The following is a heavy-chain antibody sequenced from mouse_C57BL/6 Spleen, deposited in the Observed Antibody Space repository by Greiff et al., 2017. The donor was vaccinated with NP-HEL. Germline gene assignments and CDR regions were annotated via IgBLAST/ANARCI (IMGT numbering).Heavy chain of an antibody. V-gene: IGHV1-81*01. Sequence: QVQLKQSGAELARPGASVKLSCKASGYTFTSYGISWVKQRTGQGLEWIGEIYPRSGNTYYNEKFKGKATLTADKSSSTAYMELRSLTSEDSAVYFCASSYSNYEGYFDVWGTGTTVTVSS. CDR1: GYTFTSYG. CDR3: ASSYSNYEGYFDV. J-gene: IGHJ1*03. CDR2: IYPRSGNT. D-gene: IGHD2-5*01.